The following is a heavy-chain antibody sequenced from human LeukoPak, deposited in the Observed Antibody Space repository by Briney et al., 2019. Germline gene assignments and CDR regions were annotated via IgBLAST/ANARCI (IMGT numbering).Heavy chain of an antibody. Sequence: GGSLRLSCAASGFTFRSYNMNWVRQAPGKGLEWVSFISKTTANIYYGDSVRGRFTISRDNAKNSIHLQMSSLRAEDSAVYYCVRGDGDLFDYWGQGALVSVSS. CDR3: VRGDGDLFDY. CDR1: GFTFRSYN. V-gene: IGHV3-21*06. D-gene: IGHD4-17*01. J-gene: IGHJ4*02. CDR2: ISKTTANI.